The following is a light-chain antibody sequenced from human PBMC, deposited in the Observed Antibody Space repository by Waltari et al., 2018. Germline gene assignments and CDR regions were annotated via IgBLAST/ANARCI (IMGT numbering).Light chain of an antibody. V-gene: IGLV2-14*03. Sequence: QSALTQPASVSGSPGQSITISCTGTSSDVGGYNYVSWYQPHPGMAPTLMICDVSNRPSWFSIRFSGSKSGNTASLTISGLQAEDEADYYGSSYTSSSTSYVFGTGTKVTVL. CDR2: DVS. CDR3: SSYTSSSTSYV. J-gene: IGLJ1*01. CDR1: SSDVGGYNY.